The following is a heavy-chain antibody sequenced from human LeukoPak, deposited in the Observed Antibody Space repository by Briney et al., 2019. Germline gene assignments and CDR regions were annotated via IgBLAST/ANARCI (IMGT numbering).Heavy chain of an antibody. J-gene: IGHJ4*02. V-gene: IGHV1-2*02. CDR3: ARAVTYYYDSSGSEKDY. CDR1: GYTFTGYY. D-gene: IGHD3-22*01. CDR2: INPNSGGT. Sequence: ASVKVSCKASGYTFTGYYMHWVRQAPGQGREWMGWINPNSGGTNYAQKFQGRVTMTRDTSISTAYMELSRLRSDDTAVYYCARAVTYYYDSSGSEKDYWGQGTLVTVSS.